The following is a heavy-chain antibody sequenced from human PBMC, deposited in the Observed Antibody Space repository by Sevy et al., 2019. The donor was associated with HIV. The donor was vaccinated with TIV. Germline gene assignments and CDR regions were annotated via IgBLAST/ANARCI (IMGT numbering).Heavy chain of an antibody. CDR1: GFSFSNNW. Sequence: GGSLRLSCATSGFSFSNNWMHWVRQAPGKGLVWVSRINGDGSSISYADPVNGRFTISRDNSKNTLYLQMNSLRAEDTAVYYCAKDGELDSSGWYGYYYYYGMDVWGQGTTVTV. D-gene: IGHD6-19*01. V-gene: IGHV3-74*01. J-gene: IGHJ6*02. CDR3: AKDGELDSSGWYGYYYYYGMDV. CDR2: INGDGSSI.